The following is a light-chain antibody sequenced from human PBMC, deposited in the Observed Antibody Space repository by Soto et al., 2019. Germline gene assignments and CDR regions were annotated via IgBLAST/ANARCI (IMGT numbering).Light chain of an antibody. J-gene: IGLJ2*01. CDR2: TVS. Sequence: QSVLTQPASVSGSPGQSITISCTGTSSDVGGYNYVSWYQQHPGKAPKLMIYTVSNRPSGVSNRFSGSKSGNTASLTISGLQAEDEADYYCSSYTSSSTIFGGGTKVTVL. CDR1: SSDVGGYNY. V-gene: IGLV2-14*01. CDR3: SSYTSSSTI.